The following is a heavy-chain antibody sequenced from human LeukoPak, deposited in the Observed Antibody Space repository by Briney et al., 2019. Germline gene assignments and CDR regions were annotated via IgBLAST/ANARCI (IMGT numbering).Heavy chain of an antibody. CDR3: AIYGSGSYDY. V-gene: IGHV3-21*01. Sequence: PGGSLRLSCAASGFTFSSYSMNWVRQAPGKGLEWVSSISSSSSYIYYADSVKGRFTISRDNAKNSLYLQMNSLRAEDTAVYYCAIYGSGSYDYWGQGTLVTVSS. CDR2: ISSSSSYI. CDR1: GFTFSSYS. J-gene: IGHJ4*02. D-gene: IGHD3-10*01.